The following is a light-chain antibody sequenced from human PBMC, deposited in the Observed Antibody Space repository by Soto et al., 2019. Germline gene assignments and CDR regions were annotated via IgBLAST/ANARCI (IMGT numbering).Light chain of an antibody. Sequence: IVMTQSPDSLAVSLCERATINCKSSQSGLYRSNDKNYLAWYQQKPGQPPKLLIYWASTRESGVPDRFSGSGSGTDFTLTISSLQAEDVAVYYCQQYYSTPITFGQGTRLEIK. CDR3: QQYYSTPIT. V-gene: IGKV4-1*01. CDR2: WAS. CDR1: QSGLYRSNDKNY. J-gene: IGKJ5*01.